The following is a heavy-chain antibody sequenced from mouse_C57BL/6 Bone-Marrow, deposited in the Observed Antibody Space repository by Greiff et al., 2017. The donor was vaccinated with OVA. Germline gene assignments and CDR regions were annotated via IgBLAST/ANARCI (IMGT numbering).Heavy chain of an antibody. J-gene: IGHJ2*01. CDR3: ARRRGYYYGSSYYFDY. CDR1: GYTFTSYG. D-gene: IGHD1-1*01. CDR2: LYPRSGNT. V-gene: IGHV1-81*01. Sequence: VQGVESGAELARPGASVKLSCKASGYTFTSYGISWVKQRTGQGLEWIGELYPRSGNTYYNEKFKGKATLTADKSSSTAYMELRSLTSEDSAVYFCARRRGYYYGSSYYFDYWGQGTTLTVSS.